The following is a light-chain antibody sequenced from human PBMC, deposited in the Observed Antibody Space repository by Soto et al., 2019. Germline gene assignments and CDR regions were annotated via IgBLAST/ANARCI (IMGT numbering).Light chain of an antibody. CDR2: DAS. V-gene: IGKV3D-15*01. J-gene: IGKJ2*01. CDR3: QQYNSWYT. Sequence: IVMTQSPATLSVSPGERATLSCRASQSVSSNLAWYRQKPGQAPRLLIYDASTRATGIPARFSGSGSGTEFTLTISSLQSEDFAVYYCQQYNSWYTFGQGTKLEIE. CDR1: QSVSSN.